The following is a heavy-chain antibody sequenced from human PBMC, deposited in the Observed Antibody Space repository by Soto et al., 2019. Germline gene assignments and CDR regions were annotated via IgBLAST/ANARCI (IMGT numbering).Heavy chain of an antibody. CDR1: GGSINSSSYF. CDR2: IFSSGST. V-gene: IGHV4-39*07. CDR3: AREGSYSAYNFAHGIQLWSFDF. Sequence: SEILSLTCSVSGGSINSSSYFWGWVRQPPGKGLEWIGRIFSSGSTSFNPSLESRVAMSVDTSKNHFSLNLSSVTAADMAVYYCAREGSYSAYNFAHGIQLWSFDFWGQGALVTVSS. J-gene: IGHJ4*02. D-gene: IGHD5-12*01.